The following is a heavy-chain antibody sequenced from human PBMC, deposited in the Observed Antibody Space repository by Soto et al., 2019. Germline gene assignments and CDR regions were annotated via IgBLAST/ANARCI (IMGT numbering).Heavy chain of an antibody. CDR1: GGSISSYY. CDR3: ARDSPQGYFDY. V-gene: IGHV4-59*01. Sequence: LSLTCTVSGGSISSYYWSWIRQPPGKGLEWIGYIYYSGSTNYNPSLKSRVTISVDTSKNQFSLKLSSVTAADTAVYYCARDSPQGYFDYWGQGTLVTVSS. CDR2: IYYSGST. J-gene: IGHJ4*02.